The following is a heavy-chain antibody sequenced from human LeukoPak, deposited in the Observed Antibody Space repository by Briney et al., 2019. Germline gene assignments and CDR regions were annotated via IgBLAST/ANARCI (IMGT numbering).Heavy chain of an antibody. V-gene: IGHV3-48*03. CDR2: ISSSGSTI. Sequence: PGGSLRLSCAASGFTFSSYEMNGVRQAPGKGLGRVSYISSSGSTIYYAGSVKGRFTISRDNAKNSLYLQMTSLRAEDTAVYCCAELGITMIGGVWGKGTTVTISS. D-gene: IGHD3-10*02. CDR3: AELGITMIGGV. CDR1: GFTFSSYE. J-gene: IGHJ6*04.